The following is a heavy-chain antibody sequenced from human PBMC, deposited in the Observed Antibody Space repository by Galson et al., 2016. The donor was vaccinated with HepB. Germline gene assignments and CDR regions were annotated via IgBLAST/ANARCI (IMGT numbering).Heavy chain of an antibody. V-gene: IGHV3-30*18. D-gene: IGHD3-9*01. J-gene: IGHJ6*02. Sequence: SLRLSCAASGFTFRSYGMHWVRQARGKGLEWVAVTSHDGSKMFYAGSVKGRFIISRDNSKNTLYLQMNNLRPEDTAVYFCAKELRYFDPDHYYGMDVWGQGTTVTVSS. CDR3: AKELRYFDPDHYYGMDV. CDR1: GFTFRSYG. CDR2: TSHDGSKM.